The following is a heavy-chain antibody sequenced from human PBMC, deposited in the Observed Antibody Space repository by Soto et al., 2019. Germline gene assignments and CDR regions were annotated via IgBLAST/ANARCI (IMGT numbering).Heavy chain of an antibody. CDR3: AKDSGYSSGWNWFDP. Sequence: EVQLVESGGGLVQPGRSLRLSCAASGFTFDDYAMHWVRQAPGQGLEWVSGISWNSGSIGYADSVKGRFTIARDNAKNSLYLQMSSLRAEDTALYYCAKDSGYSSGWNWFDPWGQGTLVTVSS. V-gene: IGHV3-9*01. CDR2: ISWNSGSI. D-gene: IGHD6-19*01. CDR1: GFTFDDYA. J-gene: IGHJ5*02.